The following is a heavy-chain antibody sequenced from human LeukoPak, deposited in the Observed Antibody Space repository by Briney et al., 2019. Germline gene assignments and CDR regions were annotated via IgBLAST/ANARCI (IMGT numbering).Heavy chain of an antibody. J-gene: IGHJ4*02. CDR2: IYYSGST. D-gene: IGHD2-2*01. CDR3: ASSSAHHIVVVPAAFAY. CDR1: GGSISSYY. Sequence: SETLSLTCTVSGGSISSYYWSWIRQPPGKGLEWIGYIYYSGSTNYNPSLKSRVTISVDTSKNQFSLKLSSVTAADTAVYYCASSSAHHIVVVPAAFAYWGQGTLVTVSS. V-gene: IGHV4-59*01.